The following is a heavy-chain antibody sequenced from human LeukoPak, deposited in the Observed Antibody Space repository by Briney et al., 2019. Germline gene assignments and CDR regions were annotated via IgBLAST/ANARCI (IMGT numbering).Heavy chain of an antibody. D-gene: IGHD6-19*01. CDR2: IYSGGNT. Sequence: GGSLRLSCAASGFTVSSNYMSWVRQRPGKGPEWVSVIYSGGNTYYADSVRGRFTISRDNSQNTLYLQMNSLRVDDTALYFCARAGFYSGWYVVDFWGHGTLVTVSS. CDR1: GFTVSSNY. CDR3: ARAGFYSGWYVVDF. J-gene: IGHJ4*01. V-gene: IGHV3-53*03.